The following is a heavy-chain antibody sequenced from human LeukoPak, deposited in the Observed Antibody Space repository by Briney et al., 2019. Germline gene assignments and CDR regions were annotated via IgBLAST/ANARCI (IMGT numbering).Heavy chain of an antibody. CDR3: ARDETPATGSLPGDY. V-gene: IGHV1-46*01. Sequence: ASVKVSCKASGYTFTSYYMHWVRQAPGQGLERMGIINPSGGSTSYAQKFQGRVTMTRDTSTSTVYMELSSLRSEDTAVYYCARDETPATGSLPGDYWGQGTLVTVSS. J-gene: IGHJ4*02. D-gene: IGHD2-2*01. CDR2: INPSGGST. CDR1: GYTFTSYY.